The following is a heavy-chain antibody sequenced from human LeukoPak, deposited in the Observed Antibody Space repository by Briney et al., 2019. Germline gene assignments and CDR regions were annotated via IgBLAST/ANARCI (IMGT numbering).Heavy chain of an antibody. D-gene: IGHD4-11*01. CDR3: ARGEDYSTPFDL. CDR2: IYHSGST. CDR1: GYSISSGYY. J-gene: IGHJ2*01. V-gene: IGHV4-38-2*01. Sequence: PSETLSLTCAVSGYSISSGYYWGWIRQPPGKWLEWIGSIYHSGSTYYNPSLKSRVTISVDTSKNQFSLKLSSVTAADTAVYCCARGEDYSTPFDLWGRGTLVTVSS.